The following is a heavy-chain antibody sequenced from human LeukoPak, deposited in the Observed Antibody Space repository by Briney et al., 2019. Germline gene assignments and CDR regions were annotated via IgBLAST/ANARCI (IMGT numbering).Heavy chain of an antibody. CDR2: ISWNSGSI. V-gene: IGHV3-9*01. Sequence: SLRLSCATSGFTFDDFDLNWVRQAPGKGLEGVSGISWNSGSISYADSVKGRFTISRDNVKNSLYLQMNSLRAEDTALYYCAKDGFSSGWSRYFFDYWGQGTLVTVSS. D-gene: IGHD6-19*01. CDR3: AKDGFSSGWSRYFFDY. J-gene: IGHJ4*02. CDR1: GFTFDDFD.